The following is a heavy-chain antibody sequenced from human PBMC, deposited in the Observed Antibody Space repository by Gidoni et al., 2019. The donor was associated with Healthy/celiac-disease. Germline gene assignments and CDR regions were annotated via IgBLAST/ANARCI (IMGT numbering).Heavy chain of an antibody. CDR2: IRSKANSYAT. Sequence: EVQLVGSGGGLGQPGGSLKLSCADSGFTFDGSAVHWVRHASGRGLEWVGRIRSKANSYATAYAASVTGRFTISRDDSKNTAYLQMNSLKTEDTAVYYCTRHFPPGSYSADAFDIWGQGTMVTVSS. V-gene: IGHV3-73*02. CDR1: GFTFDGSA. CDR3: TRHFPPGSYSADAFDI. D-gene: IGHD1-26*01. J-gene: IGHJ3*02.